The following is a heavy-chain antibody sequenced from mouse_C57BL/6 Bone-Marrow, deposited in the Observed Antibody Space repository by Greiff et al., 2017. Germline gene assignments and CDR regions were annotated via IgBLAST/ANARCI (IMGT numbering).Heavy chain of an antibody. CDR1: GYTFTSYD. J-gene: IGHJ4*01. D-gene: IGHD1-1*01. Sequence: QVHVKQSGPELVKPGASVKLSCKASGYTFTSYDINWVKQRPGQGLEWIGWIYPRDGSTKYNEKFKGKATLTVDTSSSTAYMELHSLTSEDSAVYFCARLTVVATTDYYAMDYWGQGTSVTVSS. CDR2: IYPRDGST. V-gene: IGHV1-85*01. CDR3: ARLTVVATTDYYAMDY.